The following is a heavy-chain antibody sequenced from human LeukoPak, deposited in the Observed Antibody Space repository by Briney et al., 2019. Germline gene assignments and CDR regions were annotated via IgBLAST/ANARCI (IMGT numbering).Heavy chain of an antibody. J-gene: IGHJ5*02. V-gene: IGHV3-23*01. D-gene: IGHD3-3*01. CDR3: AKDPLISITIFGVVPKWFDP. Sequence: QSGGSLRLSCTASGFTFGDYAMSWVRQAPGKGLEWVSAISGSSGSTYYADSVKGRFTISRDNSKNTLYLQMNSLRAEDTAVYYCAKDPLISITIFGVVPKWFDPWGQGTLVTVSS. CDR2: ISGSSGST. CDR1: GFTFGDYA.